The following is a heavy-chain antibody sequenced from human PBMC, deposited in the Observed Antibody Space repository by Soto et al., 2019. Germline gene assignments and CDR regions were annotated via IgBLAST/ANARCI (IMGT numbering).Heavy chain of an antibody. J-gene: IGHJ4*02. Sequence: GGSLRLSCAASGFTFSIYWMHWVRQAPGKGLVWVSRINGDGSSTYSADSVKGRFTISRDNSKNTLYLQMNSLRAEDTAVYYCARDRYGDPLWGQDDFDYWGQGTLVTVSS. V-gene: IGHV3-74*01. CDR2: INGDGSST. CDR1: GFTFSIYW. CDR3: ARDRYGDPLWGQDDFDY. D-gene: IGHD4-17*01.